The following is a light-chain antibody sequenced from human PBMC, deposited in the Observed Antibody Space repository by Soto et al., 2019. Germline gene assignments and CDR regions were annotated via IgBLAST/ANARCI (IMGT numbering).Light chain of an antibody. CDR3: QQSFASLRT. CDR1: QSIRTY. J-gene: IGKJ1*01. V-gene: IGKV1-39*01. CDR2: AAS. Sequence: DIQMTQSPSSLSASVGDRVTITCRASQSIRTYLNWFQQRPGKAPKLLIYAASTLQGGVPSRFSGSGSGTDFTLTISSLQSEDFATYYCQQSFASLRTFGHGTTVEI.